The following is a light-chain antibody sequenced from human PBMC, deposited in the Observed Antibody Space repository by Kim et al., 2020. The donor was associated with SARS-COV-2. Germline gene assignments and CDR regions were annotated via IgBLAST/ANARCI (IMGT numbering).Light chain of an antibody. CDR3: QQYNSSPPT. J-gene: IGKJ2*01. V-gene: IGKV1-16*02. CDR2: AGS. Sequence: SASVGDRFPLTCRAIQGINNYLAWFQQKPGKAPTSLIYAGSILPSGVPSKFTGNGSGTDFTLTITCLQPEDFATYYCQQYNSSPPTFGQGTKLEI. CDR1: QGINNY.